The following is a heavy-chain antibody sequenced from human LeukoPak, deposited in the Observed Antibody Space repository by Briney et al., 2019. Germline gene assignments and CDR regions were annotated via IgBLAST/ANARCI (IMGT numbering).Heavy chain of an antibody. V-gene: IGHV4-4*02. CDR1: GGSISSSSW. D-gene: IGHD4-23*01. CDR3: SRVDYGGNNYFDY. CDR2: IYHSGST. J-gene: IGHJ4*02. Sequence: SGTLSLTCAVSGGSISSSSWWSWVRQPPGQGLEWIAEIYHSGSTDYNPSLKSRVTISVDRSKNQFSLKLNSVTAADTAVYYCSRVDYGGNNYFDYWGQGTLVTVSS.